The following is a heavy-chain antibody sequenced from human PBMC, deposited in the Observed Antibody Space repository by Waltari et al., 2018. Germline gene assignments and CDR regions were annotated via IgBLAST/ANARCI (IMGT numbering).Heavy chain of an antibody. J-gene: IGHJ4*02. D-gene: IGHD1-26*01. CDR3: ARWDATKRGFEL. V-gene: IGHV4-59*01. CDR2: SRHTGVT. Sequence: QVQLQEAGPGLVNPSGTLSLTCAVSGDSFTDYFWNWIRRPPGKGLEWIGYSRHTGVTMYNPFLTSRLPLSVDTTKNQVSLMLHSVTAADTATYYCARWDATKRGFELWGPGTLVTVSS. CDR1: GDSFTDYF.